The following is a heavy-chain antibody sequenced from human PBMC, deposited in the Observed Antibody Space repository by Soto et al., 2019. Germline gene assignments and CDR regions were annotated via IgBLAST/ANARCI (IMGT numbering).Heavy chain of an antibody. J-gene: IGHJ4*02. D-gene: IGHD3-3*01. CDR3: ARAGFHRVYFDQ. Sequence: PGGSLRLSCAASGFTVTNSYMAWVRQAPGKGLEWVSVVYTSGRTYHADSVRGRFTVSRDISTNMFFLQMNKLSAEDMATYYCARAGFHRVYFDQGGRGTLVTLSS. CDR1: GFTVTNSY. V-gene: IGHV3-53*01. CDR2: VYTSGRT.